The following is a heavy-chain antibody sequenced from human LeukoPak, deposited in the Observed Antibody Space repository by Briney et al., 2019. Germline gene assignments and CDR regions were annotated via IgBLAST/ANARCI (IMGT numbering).Heavy chain of an antibody. CDR3: AREIPYSGSYSGFDY. V-gene: IGHV1-69*05. CDR1: GGTFSSYA. D-gene: IGHD1-26*01. Sequence: ASVKVSCKASGGTFSSYAISWVRQAPGQGLEWMGGIIPIFGTANYAQKFQGRVTITTDESTSTAYMELSSLRSEDTAVYYCAREIPYSGSYSGFDYWGQGTLVTVSS. CDR2: IIPIFGTA. J-gene: IGHJ4*02.